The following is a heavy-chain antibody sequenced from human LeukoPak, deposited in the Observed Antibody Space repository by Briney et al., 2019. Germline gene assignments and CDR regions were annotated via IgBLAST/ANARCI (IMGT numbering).Heavy chain of an antibody. CDR1: GGSISSYY. J-gene: IGHJ4*02. CDR3: ARERSGSYPPYYFDY. V-gene: IGHV4-59*01. Sequence: SETLSLTCTVSGGSISSYYWGWIRQPPGKGLEWIGYIYYSGSTNYNPSLKSRVTISVDTSKKQFSLKLSSVPAADTGVYYCARERSGSYPPYYFDYWGQGALVTVSS. D-gene: IGHD1-26*01. CDR2: IYYSGST.